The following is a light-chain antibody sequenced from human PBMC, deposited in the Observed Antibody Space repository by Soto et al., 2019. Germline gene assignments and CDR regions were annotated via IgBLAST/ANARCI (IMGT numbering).Light chain of an antibody. Sequence: EIVLTQSPGTLSLSPGDRATLSCRASQSVSSSYLAWYQQKPGQAPGLLIYGASSRATGIPDRFSGSGSGTDFTLTISRMEAEDFAVYYCQQYCRSPWTFGQGTKVEVK. CDR3: QQYCRSPWT. CDR1: QSVSSSY. V-gene: IGKV3-20*01. J-gene: IGKJ1*01. CDR2: GAS.